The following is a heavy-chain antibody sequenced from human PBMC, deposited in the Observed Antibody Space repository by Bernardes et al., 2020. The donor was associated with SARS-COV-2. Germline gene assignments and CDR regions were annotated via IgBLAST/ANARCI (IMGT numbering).Heavy chain of an antibody. Sequence: GGSLRLSCVASGFALSSYGMHWVRQAPGKGLEWMTFISYEGSIKYYAESVKGRFTISRDNSKNTLYLQMHSLRPDDTAVYYCSRGAVAGDHSFGIWGQGTIFTVSS. V-gene: IGHV3-30*03. CDR2: ISYEGSIK. J-gene: IGHJ3*02. CDR1: GFALSSYG. CDR3: SRGAVAGDHSFGI. D-gene: IGHD6-19*01.